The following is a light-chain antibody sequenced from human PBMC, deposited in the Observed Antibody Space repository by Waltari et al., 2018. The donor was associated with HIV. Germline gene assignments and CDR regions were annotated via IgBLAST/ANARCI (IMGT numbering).Light chain of an antibody. Sequence: QSVLTQPPSVSGAPGQRVTISCTGSNSNIGAGYDIHWYQQLPGTAPKPLIYGTINRPSGVPDRFSGSKSGTSASLAIPGLQAEDEADYYCQSYDSSLSGWVFGGGTKLTVL. V-gene: IGLV1-40*01. CDR1: NSNIGAGYD. J-gene: IGLJ3*02. CDR3: QSYDSSLSGWV. CDR2: GTI.